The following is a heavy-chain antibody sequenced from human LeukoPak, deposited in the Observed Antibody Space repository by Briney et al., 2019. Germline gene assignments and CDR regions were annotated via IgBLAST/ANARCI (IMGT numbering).Heavy chain of an antibody. V-gene: IGHV3-33*01. CDR2: IWDDGGDK. J-gene: IGHJ4*02. CDR1: GFTFRNYG. CDR3: ARDHIAAAGTHFDY. Sequence: GGSLRLSCAASGFTFRNYGMHWVRQAPGKGLEWVAVIWDDGGDKYYADSVKGRFTISRDNAKNSLYLQMNSLRAEDTAVYYCARDHIAAAGTHFDYWGQGTLVTVSS. D-gene: IGHD6-13*01.